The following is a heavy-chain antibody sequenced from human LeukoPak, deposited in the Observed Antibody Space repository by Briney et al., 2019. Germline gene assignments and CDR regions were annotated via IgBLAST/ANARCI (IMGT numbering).Heavy chain of an antibody. CDR2: INWNGGST. CDR1: GFTFDDYG. D-gene: IGHD2-2*01. Sequence: GGSLRLSCAASGFTFDDYGMSRVRQAPGKGLEWVSGINWNGGSTGYADSVKGRFTISRDNAKNSLYLQMNSLRAEDTALYYCARDSDQLYYFDYWGQGTLVTVSS. CDR3: ARDSDQLYYFDY. V-gene: IGHV3-20*04. J-gene: IGHJ4*02.